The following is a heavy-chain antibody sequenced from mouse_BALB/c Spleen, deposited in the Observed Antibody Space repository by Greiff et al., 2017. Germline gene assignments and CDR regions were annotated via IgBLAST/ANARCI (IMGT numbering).Heavy chain of an antibody. Sequence: QVQLQQSGAELMKPGASVKISCKATGYTFSSYWIEWVKQRPGHGLEWIGEILPGSGSTNYNEKFKGKATFTADTSSNTAYMQLSSLTSEDSAVYYCARSFITTVVANYAMDYWGQGTSVTVSS. CDR2: ILPGSGST. CDR3: ARSFITTVVANYAMDY. V-gene: IGHV1-9*01. CDR1: GYTFSSYW. J-gene: IGHJ4*01. D-gene: IGHD1-1*01.